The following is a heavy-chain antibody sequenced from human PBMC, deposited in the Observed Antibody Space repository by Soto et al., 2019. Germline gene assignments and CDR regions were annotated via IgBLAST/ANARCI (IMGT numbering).Heavy chain of an antibody. CDR2: IKQDGSEK. D-gene: IGHD3-3*01. J-gene: IGHJ4*02. CDR1: GFTFSSYW. CDR3: ARAPRRDLWPLGY. Sequence: GGSLRLSCAASGFTFSSYWMSWVRQAPGKGLEWVANIKQDGSEKYYVDSVKGRFTISRDNAKNSLYLQMNSLRAEDTAVYYCARAPRRDLWPLGYWGQGTLVTVSS. V-gene: IGHV3-7*01.